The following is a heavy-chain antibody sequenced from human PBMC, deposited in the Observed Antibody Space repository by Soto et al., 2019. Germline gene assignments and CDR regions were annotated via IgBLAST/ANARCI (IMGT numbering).Heavy chain of an antibody. CDR2: IRSKTDNYAT. J-gene: IGHJ3*02. D-gene: IGHD3-22*01. V-gene: IGHV3-73*01. CDR3: TRQIPLTTWDDALDI. Sequence: HPGGSLRLSCAASGFTFSGSAMHWVRQASGKGLEWVGRIRSKTDNYATAYTESVKGRFIISRDDSKNTAYLQMNSLKSEDTAVYYCTRQIPLTTWDDALDIWGQGTMVTVSS. CDR1: GFTFSGSA.